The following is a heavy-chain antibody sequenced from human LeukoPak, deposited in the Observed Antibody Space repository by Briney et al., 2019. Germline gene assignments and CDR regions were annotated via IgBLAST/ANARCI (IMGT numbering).Heavy chain of an antibody. V-gene: IGHV3-23*01. J-gene: IGHJ4*02. CDR2: ITGGHYAT. CDR3: ARDSTYYYDSGSSGPHYFDN. D-gene: IGHD3-10*01. Sequence: GGSLRLSCAASEFSFSSFAMTWVRQAPGKGLEWVSSITGGHYATYNTDSVKGRFTISRDNAKNTLYLQLNSLRAEDTAVYYCARDSTYYYDSGSSGPHYFDNWGQGTLVTVSS. CDR1: EFSFSSFA.